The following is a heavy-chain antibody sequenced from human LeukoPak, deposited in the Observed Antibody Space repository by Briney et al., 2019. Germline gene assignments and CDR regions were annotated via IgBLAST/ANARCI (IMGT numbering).Heavy chain of an antibody. CDR1: GGTFSSCA. Sequence: GSSVKVSCKASGGTFSSCAISWVRQAPGQGLEWMGGIIPIFGTANYARKFQGRVTITTDESTSTAYMELSSLRSEDTAVYYCARDIKQLRAFDIWGQGTMVTVSS. D-gene: IGHD6-6*01. V-gene: IGHV1-69*05. CDR2: IIPIFGTA. CDR3: ARDIKQLRAFDI. J-gene: IGHJ3*02.